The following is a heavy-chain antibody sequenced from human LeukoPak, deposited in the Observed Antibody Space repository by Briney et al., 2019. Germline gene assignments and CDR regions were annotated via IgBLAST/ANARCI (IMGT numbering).Heavy chain of an antibody. D-gene: IGHD4-11*01. Sequence: SETLSLTCAVYGGSFSGYYWSWIRQPPGKGLEWIGEINHSGSTNYNPSLKSRVTISVDTSKNQFSLKLSSVTAADTAVYYCARLYSNLYYYYGMDVWGQGTTVTASS. CDR2: INHSGST. V-gene: IGHV4-34*01. CDR1: GGSFSGYY. J-gene: IGHJ6*02. CDR3: ARLYSNLYYYYGMDV.